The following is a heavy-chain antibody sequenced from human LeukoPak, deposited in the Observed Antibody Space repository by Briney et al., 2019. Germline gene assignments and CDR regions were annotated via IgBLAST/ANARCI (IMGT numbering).Heavy chain of an antibody. V-gene: IGHV3-23*01. Sequence: GGSLRLSCAGSAFTFSNHAMSWVRQTPGKGLEWVSGISAGGGNTLYADSVKGRFTISRDNSKNTLYLHMDSLSVEETALYFCVYYDSSGYYYGRLRYWGQGTPVTVSS. J-gene: IGHJ4*02. CDR2: ISAGGGNT. CDR1: AFTFSNHA. D-gene: IGHD3-22*01. CDR3: VYYDSSGYYYGRLRY.